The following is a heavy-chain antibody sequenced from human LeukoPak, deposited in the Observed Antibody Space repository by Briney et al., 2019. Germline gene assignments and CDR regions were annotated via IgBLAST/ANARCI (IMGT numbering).Heavy chain of an antibody. CDR3: ARFPIDSGRKSHYYYYGMDV. Sequence: PSETLSLTCTVSGGSISSGGYYWSWIRQPPGKGLEWIGEINHSGSTNYNPSLKSRVTISVDTSKNQFSLKLSSVTAADTAVYYCARFPIDSGRKSHYYYYGMDVWGQGTTVTVSS. J-gene: IGHJ6*02. CDR2: INHSGST. CDR1: GGSISSGGYY. V-gene: IGHV4-39*07. D-gene: IGHD5-12*01.